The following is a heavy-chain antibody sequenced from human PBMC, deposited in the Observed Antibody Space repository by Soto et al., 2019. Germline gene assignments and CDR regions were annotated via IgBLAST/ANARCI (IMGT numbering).Heavy chain of an antibody. V-gene: IGHV4-4*07. J-gene: IGHJ5*02. D-gene: IGHD3-22*01. CDR2: IYSSGNA. CDR3: AKGRGFYSDNYFDP. Sequence: PSETLSLTCSVSLDSISNSYWTWIRQPAGKGLEWIGHIYSSGNANYNPSLKSRVTMSLDTSKNQFSLSLKSVTAADTAIYYCAKGRGFYSDNYFDPWGQGNKVTVSS. CDR1: LDSISNSY.